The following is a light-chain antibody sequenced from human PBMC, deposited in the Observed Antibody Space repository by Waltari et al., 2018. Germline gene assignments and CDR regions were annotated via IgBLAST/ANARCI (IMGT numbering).Light chain of an antibody. CDR2: EAS. J-gene: IGKJ5*01. Sequence: DIQMTQSPSSLSASVEDRATITCQASQDIGNYLNWYQQKPGKAPKLLIFEASSLETGVPSTFSGSGSGTDYTFTISSLQPEDIATYYCQQYDNLPITFGQGTRLEIK. CDR1: QDIGNY. V-gene: IGKV1-33*01. CDR3: QQYDNLPIT.